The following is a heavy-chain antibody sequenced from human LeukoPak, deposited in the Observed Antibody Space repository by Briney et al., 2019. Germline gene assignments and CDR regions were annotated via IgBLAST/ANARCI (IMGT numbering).Heavy chain of an antibody. D-gene: IGHD3-10*01. V-gene: IGHV3-7*03. Sequence: PGGSLRLSCAASGFTFTRYWMSWVRQAPGKGLEWVANINENGSEKKYLDSVKGRFTISRDNSKNTLYLQMNSLRAEDTAIYYCVLTGGARGYWGQGTLVTVSS. J-gene: IGHJ4*02. CDR2: INENGSEK. CDR1: GFTFTRYW. CDR3: VLTGGARGY.